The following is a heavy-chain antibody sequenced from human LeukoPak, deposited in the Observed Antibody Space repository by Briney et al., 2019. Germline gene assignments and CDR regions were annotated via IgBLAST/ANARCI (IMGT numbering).Heavy chain of an antibody. CDR3: ARDNFEPNVDTAMEGNWFDP. V-gene: IGHV4-39*07. CDR2: IYYSGST. D-gene: IGHD5-18*01. CDR1: GGSISSSSYY. J-gene: IGHJ5*02. Sequence: PSETLSLTCTVSGGSISSSSYYWGWIRQPPGKGLEWIGSIYYSGSTYYNPSLKSRVTISVDTSKNQFSLKLSSVTAADTAVYYCARDNFEPNVDTAMEGNWFDPWGQGTLVTVSS.